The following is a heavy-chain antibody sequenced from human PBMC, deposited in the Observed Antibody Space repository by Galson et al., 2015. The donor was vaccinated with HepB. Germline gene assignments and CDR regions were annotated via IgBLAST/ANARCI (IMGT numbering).Heavy chain of an antibody. CDR3: ATGRIAVAGTFDY. Sequence: SVKVSCKASGYTFTSYGISWVRQAPGQGLEWMGGFDPEDGETIYAQKFQGRVTMTEDTSTDTAYMELSSLRSEDTAVYYCATGRIAVAGTFDYWGQGTLVTVSS. J-gene: IGHJ4*02. CDR2: FDPEDGET. V-gene: IGHV1-24*01. CDR1: GYTFTSYG. D-gene: IGHD6-19*01.